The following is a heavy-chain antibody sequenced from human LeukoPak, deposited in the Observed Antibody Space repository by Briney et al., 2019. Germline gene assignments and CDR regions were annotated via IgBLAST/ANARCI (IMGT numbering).Heavy chain of an antibody. D-gene: IGHD6-13*01. Sequence: SETLSLTCTVSGGSISSYYWSWIRQPPPQGLEWIGYIYTSGSTNYNPSLKTRVTISVDTSKTQFSLNLSSVTAADTAVYYCAKLLGAEQLVSYFDYWGQGTLVTVSS. CDR1: GGSISSYY. CDR2: IYTSGST. CDR3: AKLLGAEQLVSYFDY. V-gene: IGHV4-4*09. J-gene: IGHJ4*02.